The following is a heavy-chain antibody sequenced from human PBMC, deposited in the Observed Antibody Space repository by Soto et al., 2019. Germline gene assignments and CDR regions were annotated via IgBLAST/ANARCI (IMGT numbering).Heavy chain of an antibody. D-gene: IGHD6-19*01. CDR2: IWYDGTKK. Sequence: QVQLVESGGGVVQSGRSLTLSCAASGFSLRTYGMQWLRRAPGKGLEWVAFIWYDGTKKFYANSVKGRFTISKDNSNNILYLQMSGLRAEDTAVYYCARDVVTAVAGSVNWFDPWGQGTLVTVSS. CDR1: GFSLRTYG. V-gene: IGHV3-33*01. J-gene: IGHJ5*02. CDR3: ARDVVTAVAGSVNWFDP.